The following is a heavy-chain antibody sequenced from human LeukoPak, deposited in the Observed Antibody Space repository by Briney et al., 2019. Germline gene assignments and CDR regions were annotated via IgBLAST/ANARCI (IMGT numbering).Heavy chain of an antibody. CDR3: AREQMYNWNDDGTNQGDAFDI. J-gene: IGHJ3*02. CDR1: GFTVSSNY. CDR2: ISSSGSTI. Sequence: PGGSLRLSCAASGFTVSSNYMSWIRQAPGKGLEWVSYISSSGSTIYYADSVKGRFTISRDNAKNSLYLQMNSLRAEDTAVYYCAREQMYNWNDDGTNQGDAFDIWGQGTMVTVSS. D-gene: IGHD1-1*01. V-gene: IGHV3-11*01.